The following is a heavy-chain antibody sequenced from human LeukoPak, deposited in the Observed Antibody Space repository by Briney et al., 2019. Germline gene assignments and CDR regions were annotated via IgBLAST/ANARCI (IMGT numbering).Heavy chain of an antibody. D-gene: IGHD6-19*01. CDR1: GGSISSYY. CDR3: ARDPYSSGWRNWFDP. CDR2: IYYGGST. Sequence: PSETLSLTCTVSGGSISSYYWSWIRQPPGKGLEWIGYIYYGGSTNYNPSLKSRVTISVDTSKNQFSLKLSSVTAADTAVYYCARDPYSSGWRNWFDPWGQGTLVTVSS. V-gene: IGHV4-59*01. J-gene: IGHJ5*02.